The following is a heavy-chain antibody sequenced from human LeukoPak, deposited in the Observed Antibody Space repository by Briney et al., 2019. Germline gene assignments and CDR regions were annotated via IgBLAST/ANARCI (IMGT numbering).Heavy chain of an antibody. CDR1: GGSISSCSYY. CDR2: IYTSGST. J-gene: IGHJ4*02. CDR3: ARGSLAARLNLWVDY. V-gene: IGHV4-61*02. D-gene: IGHD6-6*01. Sequence: SQTLSLTCTVSGGSISSCSYYWSWIRQPAGKGLEWIGRIYTSGSTNYNPSLKSRVTISVDTSKNQFSLKLSSVTAADTAVYYCARGSLAARLNLWVDYWGQGTLVTVSS.